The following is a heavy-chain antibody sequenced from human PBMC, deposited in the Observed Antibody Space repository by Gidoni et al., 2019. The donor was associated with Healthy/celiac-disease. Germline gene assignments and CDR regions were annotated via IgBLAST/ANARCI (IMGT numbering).Heavy chain of an antibody. Sequence: QLQLQESGPGLVKPSETLSLTCTVSGGSISSSSYYWGWLRQPPGKGREWIGSIYHSGSTYYNPSLKSRVTISVDTAKNQFSLKLSSVTAADTAVYYCASVVRGVIMSFDYWGQGTLVTVSS. V-gene: IGHV4-39*01. CDR3: ASVVRGVIMSFDY. CDR2: IYHSGST. D-gene: IGHD3-10*01. J-gene: IGHJ4*02. CDR1: GGSISSSSYY.